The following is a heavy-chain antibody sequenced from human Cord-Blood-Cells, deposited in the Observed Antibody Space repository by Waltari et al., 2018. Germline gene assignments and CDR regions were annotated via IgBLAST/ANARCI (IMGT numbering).Heavy chain of an antibody. CDR2: IKQDGSEK. CDR3: ARDRGDY. Sequence: EVQLVESGGGLVQPGGSLRLSCAASGSTFSSYWMSWVRQAPGKGLEWVANIKQDGSEKYYVDSVKGRFTISRDNAKNSLYLQMNSLRAEDTAVYYCARDRGDYWGQGTLVTVSS. D-gene: IGHD3-10*01. V-gene: IGHV3-7*01. CDR1: GSTFSSYW. J-gene: IGHJ4*02.